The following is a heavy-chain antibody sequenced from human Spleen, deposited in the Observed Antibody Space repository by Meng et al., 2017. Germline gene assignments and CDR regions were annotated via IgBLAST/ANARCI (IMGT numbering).Heavy chain of an antibody. D-gene: IGHD3-10*01. CDR2: IDPNTGGT. J-gene: IGHJ4*02. Sequence: ASVKVSCKPSGYPFTAYYIHWVRQATGQGREWVGWIDPNTGGTKYIQKFQGRVTMTSDTSINIVYMEMTRLTSDDTAVYYCARYYSARTEGYHFDSWGQGSLVTVSS. CDR1: GYPFTAYY. V-gene: IGHV1-2*02. CDR3: ARYYSARTEGYHFDS.